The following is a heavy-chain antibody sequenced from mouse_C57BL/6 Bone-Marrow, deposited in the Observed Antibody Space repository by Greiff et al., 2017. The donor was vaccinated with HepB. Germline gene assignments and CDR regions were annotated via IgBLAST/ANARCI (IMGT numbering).Heavy chain of an antibody. CDR2: IDPSDSYT. Sequence: QVQLQQPGAELVKPGASVKLSCKASGYTFTSYWMQWVKQRPGQGLEWIGEIDPSDSYTNYNQKFKGKATLTVDTSSSTAYMQLSSLTSEDSAVYYCARPPLAYYAMDYWGQGTSVTVSS. J-gene: IGHJ4*01. CDR1: GYTFTSYW. CDR3: ARPPLAYYAMDY. V-gene: IGHV1-50*01.